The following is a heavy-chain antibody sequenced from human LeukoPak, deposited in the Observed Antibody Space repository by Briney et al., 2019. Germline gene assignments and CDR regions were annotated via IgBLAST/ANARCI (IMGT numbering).Heavy chain of an antibody. CDR2: IYYSGST. V-gene: IGHV4-39*07. J-gene: IGHJ4*02. CDR3: ARGRVTAILGY. D-gene: IGHD2-21*02. CDR1: GGSISSSSYY. Sequence: SETLSLTCTVSGGSISSSSYYWGWIRQPPGKGLEWIGSIYYSGSTYYSPSLKSRVTISVDTSKNQFSLKLSSVTAADTAVYYCARGRVTAILGYWGQGTLVTVSS.